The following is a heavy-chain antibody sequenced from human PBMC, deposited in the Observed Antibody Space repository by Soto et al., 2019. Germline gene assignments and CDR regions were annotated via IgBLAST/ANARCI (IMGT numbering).Heavy chain of an antibody. Sequence: SETLSLTCAVSGGSISSGGYSWRWIRQPPGKGLEWIGEIHHSGNSNYNPSLKSRVIISVDKSKNQFSLKLSSVTDADMAVYYCARGERQQQRDYWGQGTLVTVS. CDR2: IHHSGNS. V-gene: IGHV4-30-2*01. CDR1: GGSISSGGYS. CDR3: ARGERQQQRDY. J-gene: IGHJ4*02. D-gene: IGHD6-13*01.